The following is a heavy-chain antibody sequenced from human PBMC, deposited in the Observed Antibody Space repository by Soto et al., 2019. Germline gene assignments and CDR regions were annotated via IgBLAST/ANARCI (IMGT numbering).Heavy chain of an antibody. V-gene: IGHV1-69*02. CDR3: ARAADYGDYFDY. D-gene: IGHD4-17*01. CDR1: GGTFSSYT. Sequence: QVQLVQSGAEVQKPGSSVKVSCKASGGTFSSYTISWVRQAPGQGLEWMGRIIPILGIANYAQKFQGRVTITADKSTSTAYMELSSLRSEDTAVYYCARAADYGDYFDYWGQGTLVTVSS. J-gene: IGHJ4*02. CDR2: IIPILGIA.